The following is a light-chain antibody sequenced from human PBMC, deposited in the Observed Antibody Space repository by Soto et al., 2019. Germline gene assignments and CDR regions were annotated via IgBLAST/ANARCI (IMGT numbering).Light chain of an antibody. Sequence: QSALTQPPSVSAAPGQKVTISCSGNRSNIGNNYVSWYQQLPGTAPKLLIFDNKRRPSGIPARFSGSKSVTSATLVISGLKDGDEADYDCGTWETSLSAGVVGGGTKLTV. J-gene: IGLJ2*01. V-gene: IGLV1-51*01. CDR3: GTWETSLSAGV. CDR2: DNK. CDR1: RSNIGNNY.